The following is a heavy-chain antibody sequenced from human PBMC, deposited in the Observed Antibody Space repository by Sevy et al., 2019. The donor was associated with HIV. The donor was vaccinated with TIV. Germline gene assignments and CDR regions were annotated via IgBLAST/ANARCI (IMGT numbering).Heavy chain of an antibody. CDR2: INHSGST. D-gene: IGHD3-3*01. CDR3: ARVRRFRAFDY. V-gene: IGHV4-34*01. Sequence: SETLSLTCAVYGGSFSGYYWSWIRQPPGKGLEWIGEINHSGSTNYNPSLKSRVTISVDTSKNQFSLKLSSVTAADTAVYYCARVRRFRAFDYWGQEPWSPSPQ. CDR1: GGSFSGYY. J-gene: IGHJ4*01.